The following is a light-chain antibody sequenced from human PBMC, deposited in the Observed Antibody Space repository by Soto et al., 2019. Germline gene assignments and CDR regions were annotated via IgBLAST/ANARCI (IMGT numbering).Light chain of an antibody. J-gene: IGKJ1*01. CDR1: QSVRSN. V-gene: IGKV3-15*01. CDR3: QQYNDWPPWT. Sequence: EIVMTQSPATLSVSPGERATLSCRASQSVRSNLAWYQQKPGQAPRLLIYGASTRATGIPARFSGSGSGTDFTLTISSLQSEDFAVYYCQQYNDWPPWTFGQGTKVEVK. CDR2: GAS.